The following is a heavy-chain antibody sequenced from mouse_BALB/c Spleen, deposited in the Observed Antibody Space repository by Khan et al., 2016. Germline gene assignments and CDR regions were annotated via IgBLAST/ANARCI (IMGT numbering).Heavy chain of an antibody. J-gene: IGHJ4*01. CDR2: INPDNGGT. D-gene: IGHD1-2*01. Sequence: VRLQQSGPELVKPGASMKISCKASGYSFTGYIMNWVKQSHGMNLEWIGLINPDNGGTSYNQKFRGKATLTVDKSSSTAYMELLSLTSEDSAVYYCAREDYGYSYYYAMDYWGQGTSVTVSS. CDR1: GYSFTGYI. CDR3: AREDYGYSYYYAMDY. V-gene: IGHV1-18*01.